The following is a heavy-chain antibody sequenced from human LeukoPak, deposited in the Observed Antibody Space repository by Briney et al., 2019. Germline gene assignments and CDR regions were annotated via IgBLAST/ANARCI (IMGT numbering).Heavy chain of an antibody. V-gene: IGHV3-23*01. CDR3: AKELRVGPILDY. Sequence: GGSLRLSCAASGFTFSSYTMSWVRQAPGKGLEWVSMISGSGGSTYYADSVKGRFTISRDNSKNTLYLQMNSLRAEDTAVYYCAKELRVGPILDYWGQGTLVTVSS. D-gene: IGHD3-16*01. J-gene: IGHJ4*02. CDR2: ISGSGGST. CDR1: GFTFSSYT.